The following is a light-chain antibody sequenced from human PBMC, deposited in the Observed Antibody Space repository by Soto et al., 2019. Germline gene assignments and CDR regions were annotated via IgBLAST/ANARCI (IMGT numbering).Light chain of an antibody. J-gene: IGKJ3*01. CDR1: QSVSSSY. V-gene: IGKV3-20*01. CDR2: GAS. CDR3: QQYGSSPQGII. Sequence: EIVLTQSPGTLSLSPGERATLSCRASQSVSSSYLAWYQQKPGQAPRLLIYGASSRATGIPDRFSGSGSGTDFTLTISRLEPEDFAVYYCQQYGSSPQGIIFGPGTKVDIK.